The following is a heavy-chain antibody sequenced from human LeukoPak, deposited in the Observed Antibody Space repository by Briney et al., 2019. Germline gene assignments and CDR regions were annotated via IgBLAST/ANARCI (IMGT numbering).Heavy chain of an antibody. V-gene: IGHV4-39*07. CDR1: GDSLSSVTHY. CDR2: IYDSRST. CDR3: ARESSCDGHQRRYKCCGS. D-gene: IGHD2-15*01. J-gene: IGHJ5*01. Sequence: SETLSLTCSVSGDSLSSVTHYWGWIRTSPGKGLEGLGSIYDSRSTHYKQSLKSRITLSVDTSKNPFSLQLRTVTAADTAVYYCARESSCDGHQRRYKCCGSGGRGILVTVFS.